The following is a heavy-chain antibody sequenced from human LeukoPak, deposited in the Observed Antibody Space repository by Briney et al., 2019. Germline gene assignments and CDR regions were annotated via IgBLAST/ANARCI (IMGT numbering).Heavy chain of an antibody. Sequence: GGSLRLSCAASGFAFSRYWISWVRQAPGKGLEWLANIGQDGCLINYADSVKGRFTISRDNAKNLLYLQMDSLRGEDTAVYFCARDVGYSYGPKYDAFDLWGQGTMVTVSA. CDR1: GFAFSRYW. V-gene: IGHV3-7*01. D-gene: IGHD6-13*01. CDR2: IGQDGCLI. CDR3: ARDVGYSYGPKYDAFDL. J-gene: IGHJ3*01.